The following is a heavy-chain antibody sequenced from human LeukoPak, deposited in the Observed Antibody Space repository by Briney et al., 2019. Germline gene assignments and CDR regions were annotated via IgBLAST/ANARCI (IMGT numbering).Heavy chain of an antibody. J-gene: IGHJ4*02. Sequence: SETLSLTCAVSGGSISSGGYSWSWIRQPPGKGLEWIGYIYHSGSTYYNPSRKRRVTISVDRSKNQFSLKLSSVTAADTAVYYCARGQYSYGLYYFDYWGQGALVTVSS. CDR2: IYHSGST. V-gene: IGHV4-30-2*01. CDR1: GGSISSGGYS. CDR3: ARGQYSYGLYYFDY. D-gene: IGHD5-18*01.